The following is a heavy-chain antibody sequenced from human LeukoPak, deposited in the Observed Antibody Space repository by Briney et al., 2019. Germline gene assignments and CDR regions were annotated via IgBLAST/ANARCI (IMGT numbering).Heavy chain of an antibody. CDR1: GFTFCSYW. Sequence: GGSLRLSCAASGFTFCSYWMSWVRQAPGGGLEWVASIKQDGSEKYYVDSVKGRFTISRDNAKNSLYLQMNSLRAEDTAVYYCARDPPHDYGDSATGVDYWGQGTLVTVSS. CDR2: IKQDGSEK. CDR3: ARDPPHDYGDSATGVDY. V-gene: IGHV3-7*01. D-gene: IGHD4-17*01. J-gene: IGHJ4*02.